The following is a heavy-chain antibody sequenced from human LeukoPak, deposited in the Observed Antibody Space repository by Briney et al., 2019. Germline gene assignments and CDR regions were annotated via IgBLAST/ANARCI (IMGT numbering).Heavy chain of an antibody. CDR1: GFTFSSYA. CDR2: IKQDGTQK. V-gene: IGHV3-7*05. Sequence: PGGSLRLSCAASGFTFSSYAMSWVRQAPGKGLEWVADIKQDGTQKYYMDSVEGRFTISRDNAKNSLYLQMNSLRVEDTAVYYCARDCGSDCSQAFDIWGQGTMVTVSS. J-gene: IGHJ3*02. D-gene: IGHD2-21*02. CDR3: ARDCGSDCSQAFDI.